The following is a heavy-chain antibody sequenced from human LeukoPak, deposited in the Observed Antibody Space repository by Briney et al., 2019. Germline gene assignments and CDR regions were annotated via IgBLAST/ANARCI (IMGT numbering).Heavy chain of an antibody. CDR2: INPNSGGT. Sequence: ASVKVSCKASGYTFTGYYMHWVRQAPGQGLEWMGWINPNSGGTNYAQKFQGRVTMTRDMSISTAYMELSRLRSDDTAVYYCARDLMTIPRYFQHWGQGTLVTVSS. D-gene: IGHD3-3*01. CDR1: GYTFTGYY. J-gene: IGHJ1*01. V-gene: IGHV1-2*02. CDR3: ARDLMTIPRYFQH.